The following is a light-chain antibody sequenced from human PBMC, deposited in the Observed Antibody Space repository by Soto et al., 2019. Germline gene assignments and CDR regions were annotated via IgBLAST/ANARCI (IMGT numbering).Light chain of an antibody. V-gene: IGKV3-20*01. CDR3: QHYDSSPWT. Sequence: EIVLTQSPGTLSLSPGERATLSCRASQSVSSSYLVWYQQKPGQAPRLLIYGASSRATGIPDRFSGSGSGTDFTLTISRLEPEDFAVYYCQHYDSSPWTVGQGTKVEIK. CDR1: QSVSSSY. J-gene: IGKJ1*01. CDR2: GAS.